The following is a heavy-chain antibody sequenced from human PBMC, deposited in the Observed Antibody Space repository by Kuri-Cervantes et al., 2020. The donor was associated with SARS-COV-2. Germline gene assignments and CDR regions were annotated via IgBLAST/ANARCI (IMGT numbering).Heavy chain of an antibody. Sequence: SETLSLTCTVSGGSTSSGSYYWSWIRQPAGKGLEWIGYIYTSGSTNYNPSLKSRVTISVDTSKNQFSLKLSSVTAADTAVYYCARDFGYSSAVFDYWGQGTLVTVSS. J-gene: IGHJ4*02. CDR2: IYTSGST. V-gene: IGHV4-61*09. CDR3: ARDFGYSSAVFDY. CDR1: GGSTSSGSYY. D-gene: IGHD6-19*01.